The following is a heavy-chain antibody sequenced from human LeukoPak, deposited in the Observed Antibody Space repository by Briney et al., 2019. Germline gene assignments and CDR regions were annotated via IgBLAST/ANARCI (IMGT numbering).Heavy chain of an antibody. Sequence: SETLSLTCTVSGGSTRSQYWSWIRQPPGKGLEWIGNIHNSGSTNYNPSLKSRVTISLDTSKDQLSLKLSSVTAADTAVYYCARGRRDLLGYNMDVWGKGTTVTVSS. D-gene: IGHD2-15*01. CDR3: ARGRRDLLGYNMDV. V-gene: IGHV4-59*11. CDR2: IHNSGST. J-gene: IGHJ6*03. CDR1: GGSTRSQY.